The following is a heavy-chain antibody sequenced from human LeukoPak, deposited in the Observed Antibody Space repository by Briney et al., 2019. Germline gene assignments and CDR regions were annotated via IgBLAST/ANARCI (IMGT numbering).Heavy chain of an antibody. V-gene: IGHV3-21*04. CDR2: ISSSSSYI. CDR1: GFTFSSYS. Sequence: SGGSLRLSCATSGFTFSSYSMNWVRQAPGKGLEWVSSISSSSSYIYYADSVKGRFTISRDNAKNSLYLQMNSLRAEDTAVYYCASTEPSTIFGVVTDYWGQGTLVTVSS. J-gene: IGHJ4*02. CDR3: ASTEPSTIFGVVTDY. D-gene: IGHD3-3*01.